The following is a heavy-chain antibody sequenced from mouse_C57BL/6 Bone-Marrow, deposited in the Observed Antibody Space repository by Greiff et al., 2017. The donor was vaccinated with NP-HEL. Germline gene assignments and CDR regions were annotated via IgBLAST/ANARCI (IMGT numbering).Heavy chain of an antibody. CDR1: GYTFTSYW. D-gene: IGHD1-1*01. J-gene: IGHJ1*03. CDR2: IHPSDSDT. V-gene: IGHV1-74*01. Sequence: QVQLQQPGAELVKPGASVKVSCKASGYTFTSYWMHWVKQRPGQGLEWIGRIHPSDSDTNYNQKFKGKATLTVDKSSSTAYMQLSSLTSEDSAVYYCAIWCPYYYGSSYEWYFDVWGTGTTVTVSS. CDR3: AIWCPYYYGSSYEWYFDV.